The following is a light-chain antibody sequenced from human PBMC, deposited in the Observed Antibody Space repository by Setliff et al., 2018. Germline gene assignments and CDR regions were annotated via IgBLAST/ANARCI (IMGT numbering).Light chain of an antibody. J-gene: IGLJ1*01. V-gene: IGLV2-14*01. CDR1: SSDVGGYNY. Sequence: QSALTQPASVSGSPGQSITISCTGTSSDVGGYNYVSWYQQHPGKAPKLMIYEVSDRPSGVSTRFSGSKSGNTASLTISGLQAEDGADYYCTSYTSSRTYVFGTGTKVTVL. CDR2: EVS. CDR3: TSYTSSRTYV.